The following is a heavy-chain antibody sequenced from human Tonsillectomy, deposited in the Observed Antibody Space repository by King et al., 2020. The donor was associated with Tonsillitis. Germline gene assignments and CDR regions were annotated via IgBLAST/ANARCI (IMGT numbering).Heavy chain of an antibody. D-gene: IGHD4-17*01. V-gene: IGHV3-30*18. CDR2: ISYDGSNK. CDR1: GFTFSSYG. Sequence: QLVQSGGGVVQPGRSLRLSCAASGFTFSSYGMHWVRQAPGKGLEWVAVISYDGSNKYYADSVKGRFTISRDNSKNTLYLQMNSLRAEDTAVYYCAKDGFDGDYVIYYFDYWGQGTLVTVSS. J-gene: IGHJ4*02. CDR3: AKDGFDGDYVIYYFDY.